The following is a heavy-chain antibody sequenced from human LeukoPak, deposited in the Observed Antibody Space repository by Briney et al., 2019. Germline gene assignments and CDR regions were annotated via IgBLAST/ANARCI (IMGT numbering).Heavy chain of an antibody. Sequence: GGSLRLSCAASGFTFSSYAMSWVRQAPGKGLEWVSAISGSGGSTYYADSVKGRFTISRDNSKNTLYLQMNSLRAEDTAEYYCAKDTDYYGSGSSNPNDAFDIWGQGTMVTVSS. J-gene: IGHJ3*02. CDR2: ISGSGGST. V-gene: IGHV3-23*01. D-gene: IGHD3-10*01. CDR3: AKDTDYYGSGSSNPNDAFDI. CDR1: GFTFSSYA.